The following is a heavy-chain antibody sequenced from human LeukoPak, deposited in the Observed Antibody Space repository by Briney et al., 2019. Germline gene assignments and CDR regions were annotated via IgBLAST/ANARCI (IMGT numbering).Heavy chain of an antibody. V-gene: IGHV1-2*02. CDR2: INPNGGGA. Sequence: ASVNVCCKASGYTFTGYYMHWVRQAPGQGLEWMGWINPNGGGADYAQKFQGRVTMTRDTSISTAYMELSRLRSDDTAVYYCARSMVRGVYYVLGYWGQGTLVTVSS. CDR1: GYTFTGYY. J-gene: IGHJ4*02. CDR3: ARSMVRGVYYVLGY. D-gene: IGHD3-10*01.